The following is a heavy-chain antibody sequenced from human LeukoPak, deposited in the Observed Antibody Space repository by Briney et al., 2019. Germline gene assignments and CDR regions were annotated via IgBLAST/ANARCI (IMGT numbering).Heavy chain of an antibody. Sequence: GGSLRLSCAASGFTFDDYGMSWVRQAPGKGLEWVSGINWNGGSTGYADSVKGRFTISRDNAKNSLYLQMNSLRAEDTALYYCARLAGYYYGSGSAWRYDFDYWGQGTLVTVSS. CDR3: ARLAGYYYGSGSAWRYDFDY. D-gene: IGHD3-10*01. CDR2: INWNGGST. V-gene: IGHV3-20*04. CDR1: GFTFDDYG. J-gene: IGHJ4*02.